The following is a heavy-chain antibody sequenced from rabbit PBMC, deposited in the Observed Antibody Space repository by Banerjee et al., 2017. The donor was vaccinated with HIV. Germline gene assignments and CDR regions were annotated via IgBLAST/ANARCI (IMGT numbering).Heavy chain of an antibody. CDR3: ARDAGDPNNL. J-gene: IGHJ4*01. CDR1: GFTFNSSYW. V-gene: IGHV1S45*01. Sequence: QEQLEESGGDLVKPEGSLTLTCTASGFTFNSSYWMSWVRQAPGKGLEWIACIYTGNGNTYYASWAKGRFTISKTSSTTVTLQMTSLTAADTATYFCARDAGDPNNLWGQGTLVTVS. CDR2: IYTGNGNT. D-gene: IGHD2-1*01.